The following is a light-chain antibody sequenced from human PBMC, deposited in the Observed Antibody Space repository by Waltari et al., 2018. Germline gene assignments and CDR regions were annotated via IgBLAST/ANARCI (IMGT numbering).Light chain of an antibody. CDR2: AAS. J-gene: IGKJ1*01. CDR3: QHYNNYPWT. Sequence: DIQMTQSPSSLSASVGDRVTITCRASQSISTYLNWYQQKPGKAPKFLIYAASTLQSGVPSRFSGSGSGTDFTLTISSLQPEDFATYYCQHYNNYPWTFGQGTKVEIK. V-gene: IGKV1-39*01. CDR1: QSISTY.